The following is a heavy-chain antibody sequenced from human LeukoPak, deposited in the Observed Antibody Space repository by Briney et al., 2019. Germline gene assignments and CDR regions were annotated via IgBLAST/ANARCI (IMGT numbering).Heavy chain of an antibody. Sequence: PGGSLRLSCAASGFTFSSYGMHWVRQAPGKGLEWVAVISYDGSNKYYADSVKGRFTISRDNSKNTLYLQMNSLRAEDTAVYYCAKDYYDILTGYWDAFDIWGQGTMVTVSS. CDR3: AKDYYDILTGYWDAFDI. J-gene: IGHJ3*02. CDR2: ISYDGSNK. D-gene: IGHD3-9*01. CDR1: GFTFSSYG. V-gene: IGHV3-30*18.